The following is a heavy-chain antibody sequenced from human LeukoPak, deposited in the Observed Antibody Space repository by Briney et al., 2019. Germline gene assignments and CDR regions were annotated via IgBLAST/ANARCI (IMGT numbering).Heavy chain of an antibody. D-gene: IGHD3-10*01. CDR3: ARVVSLWCGELPIQIDY. V-gene: IGHV1-18*01. CDR1: GYTFTSYG. Sequence: ASVKVSCKASGYTFTSYGISWVRQPPGQGLAWMGWISAYNGNTNYAQKLQGRVTTTTDTSTSTAYMELRSLRSDDTAVYYCARVVSLWCGELPIQIDYWGQGTLVTVSS. CDR2: ISAYNGNT. J-gene: IGHJ4*02.